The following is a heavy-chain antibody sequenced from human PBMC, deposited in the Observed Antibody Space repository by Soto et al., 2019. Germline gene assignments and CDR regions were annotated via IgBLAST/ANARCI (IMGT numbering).Heavy chain of an antibody. CDR2: IVVGSGNT. CDR1: GFTFTSSA. J-gene: IGHJ6*02. Sequence: AASVKVSCKASGFTFTSSAVQWVRQARGQRLEWIGWIVVGSGNTNYAQKFQERVTITRGMSTSTAYMELSSLRSEDTAVYYCAADSKNYDILTGYRPYYYYYGMDVWGQGTTVTVSS. CDR3: AADSKNYDILTGYRPYYYYYGMDV. V-gene: IGHV1-58*01. D-gene: IGHD3-9*01.